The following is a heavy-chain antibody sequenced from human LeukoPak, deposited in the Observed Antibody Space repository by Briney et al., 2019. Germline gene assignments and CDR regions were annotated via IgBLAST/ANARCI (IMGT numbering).Heavy chain of an antibody. J-gene: IGHJ4*02. Sequence: SETLSLTCTVSGGSISSSSYYWGWIRQPPGKGLEWIGSIYYSGSTNYNPSLKSRVTISVDTSKNQFSLKLSSVTAADTAVYYCARGRWGLRPFDYWGQGTLVTVSS. V-gene: IGHV4-39*07. CDR1: GGSISSSSYY. CDR2: IYYSGST. D-gene: IGHD1-26*01. CDR3: ARGRWGLRPFDY.